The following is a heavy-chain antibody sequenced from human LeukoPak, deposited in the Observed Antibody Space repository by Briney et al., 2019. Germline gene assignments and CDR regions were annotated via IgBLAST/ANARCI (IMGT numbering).Heavy chain of an antibody. D-gene: IGHD3-22*01. CDR2: IYTSGST. V-gene: IGHV4-4*07. CDR3: AREGSNGHYYDSSGYYWGAFDI. J-gene: IGHJ3*02. Sequence: TSETLSLTCTVSGGSISSYYWSWIRQPAGKGLEWIGRIYTSGSTNYNPSLKSRATMAVDTSKNQFCLKLSSVTAADTAVYYCAREGSNGHYYDSSGYYWGAFDIWGQGTMVTVSS. CDR1: GGSISSYY.